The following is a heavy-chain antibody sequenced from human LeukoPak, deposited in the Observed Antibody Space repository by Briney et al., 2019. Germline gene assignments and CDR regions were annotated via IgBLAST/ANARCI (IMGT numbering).Heavy chain of an antibody. Sequence: PSETLSLTCAVYGGSFSGYYWSWIRQPPGKGLEWIGEINHSGSTNYNPSLKSRVTISVDTSKNQFSLKLSSVTAADTAVYYCARKRWLVWHYWGQGTLVTVSS. CDR2: INHSGST. CDR1: GGSFSGYY. D-gene: IGHD6-19*01. V-gene: IGHV4-34*01. J-gene: IGHJ4*02. CDR3: ARKRWLVWHY.